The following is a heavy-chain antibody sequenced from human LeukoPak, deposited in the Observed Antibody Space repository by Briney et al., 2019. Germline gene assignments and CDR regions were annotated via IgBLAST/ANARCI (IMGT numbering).Heavy chain of an antibody. J-gene: IGHJ1*01. Sequence: GGSLRLSCAASGFTFSGYGMHWVRQAPGKGLEWVAVISYDGSNKYYADSVKGRFTISRDNSKNTVYLQMNSLRAEDTAVYYCARGPGGNSYDPFWGQGSLVTVSS. CDR2: ISYDGSNK. CDR3: ARGPGGNSYDPF. CDR1: GFTFSGYG. D-gene: IGHD5-18*01. V-gene: IGHV3-30*03.